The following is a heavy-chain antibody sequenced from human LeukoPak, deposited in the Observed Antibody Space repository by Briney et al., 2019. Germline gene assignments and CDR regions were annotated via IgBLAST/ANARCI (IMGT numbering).Heavy chain of an antibody. CDR1: GGTFSSYA. D-gene: IGHD3-10*01. Sequence: ASVKVSCKASGGTFSSYAISWVRQAPGQGLEWMGGIIPIFGTANYAQKFQGRVTITADESTSTAYMELSSLRSEDTAVYYCARVRLLWFGELFPRRPYYYYMDVWGKGTTVTISS. CDR3: ARVRLLWFGELFPRRPYYYYMDV. J-gene: IGHJ6*03. V-gene: IGHV1-69*13. CDR2: IIPIFGTA.